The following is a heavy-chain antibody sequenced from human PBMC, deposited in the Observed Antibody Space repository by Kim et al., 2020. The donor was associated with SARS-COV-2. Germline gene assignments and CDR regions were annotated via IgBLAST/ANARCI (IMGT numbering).Heavy chain of an antibody. CDR1: GFTFSSYG. J-gene: IGHJ6*02. V-gene: IGHV3-30*18. Sequence: GGSLRLSCAASGFTFSSYGMHWVRQAPGKGLEWVAVISYDGSNKYYADSVKGRFTISRDNSKNTLYLQMNSLRAEDTAVYYCAKDSSYDFWSGYSRHYYYYGMDVWGQGTTVTVSS. CDR3: AKDSSYDFWSGYSRHYYYYGMDV. D-gene: IGHD3-3*01. CDR2: ISYDGSNK.